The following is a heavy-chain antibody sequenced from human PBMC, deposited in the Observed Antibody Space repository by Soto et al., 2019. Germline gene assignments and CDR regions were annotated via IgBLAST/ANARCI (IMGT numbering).Heavy chain of an antibody. CDR1: GFTFSSYA. Sequence: PGGSLRLSCAASGFTFSSYAMHWVLQAPGKGLEWVAVISYDGSNKYYADSVKGRFTISRDNSKNTLYLQMNSLRAEDTAVYYCARVTQQWLVLGPLYWGQGTLVTVSS. V-gene: IGHV3-30-3*01. CDR2: ISYDGSNK. CDR3: ARVTQQWLVLGPLY. J-gene: IGHJ4*02. D-gene: IGHD6-19*01.